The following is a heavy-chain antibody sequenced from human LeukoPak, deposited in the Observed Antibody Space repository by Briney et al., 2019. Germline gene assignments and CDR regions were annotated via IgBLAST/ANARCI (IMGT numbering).Heavy chain of an antibody. J-gene: IGHJ3*01. CDR2: INSDGSEG. CDR1: GFTFNGFW. D-gene: IGHD6-6*01. V-gene: IGHV3-7*03. Sequence: GGSLRLSCAVSGFTFNGFWMSWSRQAPGKGLEWVASINSDGSEGYYADVVKGRFTISRDNAKNSLYLQINSLRAEDTAVYYCARSSYSSSSSVWGQGTMVTVSS. CDR3: ARSSYSSSSSV.